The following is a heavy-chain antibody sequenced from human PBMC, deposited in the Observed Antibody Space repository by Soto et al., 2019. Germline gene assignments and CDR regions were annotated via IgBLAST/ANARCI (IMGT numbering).Heavy chain of an antibody. J-gene: IGHJ5*02. CDR2: ISGSGGST. CDR1: GFTFSSYA. CDR3: AIDLLRSSTYDNWFDP. V-gene: IGHV3-23*01. D-gene: IGHD4-4*01. Sequence: LRLSCAASGFTFSSYAMGWVRQAPGKGLEWVSAISGSGGSTYYADSVKGRFTISRDNSKDTLYLQMNSLRAEDTAVYYCAIDLLRSSTYDNWFDPWGQGTLVTVSS.